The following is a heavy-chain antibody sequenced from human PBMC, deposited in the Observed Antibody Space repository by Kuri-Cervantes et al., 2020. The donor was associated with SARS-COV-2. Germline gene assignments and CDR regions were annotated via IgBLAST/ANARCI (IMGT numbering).Heavy chain of an antibody. CDR3: ARAVTSIFGVPTNWFDP. D-gene: IGHD3-3*01. CDR1: GGSISSYY. V-gene: IGHV4-59*01. Sequence: SETLSLTCTVSGGSISSYYWSWIRQPPGKGLEWIGYIYYSGSTNYNPSLKSRVTISVDTPKNQFSLKLSSVTAADTAVYYCARAVTSIFGVPTNWFDPWGQGTLVTVSS. CDR2: IYYSGST. J-gene: IGHJ5*02.